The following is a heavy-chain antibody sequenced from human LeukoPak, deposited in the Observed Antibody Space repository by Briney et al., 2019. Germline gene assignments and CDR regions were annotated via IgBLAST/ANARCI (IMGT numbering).Heavy chain of an antibody. Sequence: PSETLSLTCAVYGGSFSGYYWSWIRQPPGKGLEWIGEINHSGSTNYNPSLKSRVTISVDTSKNQFSLKLSSVTAADTAVYYCARGLGIAVAASSEWSDPWGQGTLVTVSS. J-gene: IGHJ5*02. V-gene: IGHV4-34*01. CDR2: INHSGST. CDR3: ARGLGIAVAASSEWSDP. CDR1: GGSFSGYY. D-gene: IGHD6-19*01.